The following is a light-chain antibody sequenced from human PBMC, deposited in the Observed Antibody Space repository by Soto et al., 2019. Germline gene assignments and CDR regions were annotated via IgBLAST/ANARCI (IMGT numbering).Light chain of an antibody. Sequence: EMVLIQSPATLSLSPGERATLSCRASQSVSSYLAWYQQKPGQAPRLLIYDASNRATGIPARFSGSGSGTDFTLTISSLELEDFAVYYCQQGSNWPPRITFGQGTRLEIK. CDR3: QQGSNWPPRIT. V-gene: IGKV3-11*01. CDR2: DAS. CDR1: QSVSSY. J-gene: IGKJ5*01.